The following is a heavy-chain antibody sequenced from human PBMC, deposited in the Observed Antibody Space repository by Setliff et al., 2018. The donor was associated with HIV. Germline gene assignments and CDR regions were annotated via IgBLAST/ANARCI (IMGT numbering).Heavy chain of an antibody. CDR1: GYTFNSYG. CDR3: ARVRAGALLNAFDI. V-gene: IGHV1-18*01. J-gene: IGHJ3*02. D-gene: IGHD1-26*01. CDR2: ISAYNGNT. Sequence: ASVKVSCKASGYTFNSYGISWVRQAPGQGLEWMGWISAYNGNTNYAQNLQGRVTMTTDTSSSTSYMELRSLTSDDTAMYYCARVRAGALLNAFDIWGQGTMVTVSS.